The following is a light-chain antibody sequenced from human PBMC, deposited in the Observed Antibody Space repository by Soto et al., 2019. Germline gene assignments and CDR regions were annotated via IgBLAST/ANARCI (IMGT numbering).Light chain of an antibody. CDR2: AVS. V-gene: IGKV3-15*01. CDR3: QQYNKWPPWT. CDR1: QSVRNN. J-gene: IGKJ1*01. Sequence: EIVMTQSPVTLSVSPGEGATLFCRASQSVRNNLAWYQQKPGLAPRLLIYAVSTGATGVPARFSGNGSETEFTLTISGLQSDDFALYYCQQYNKWPPWTFGQGTKVEIK.